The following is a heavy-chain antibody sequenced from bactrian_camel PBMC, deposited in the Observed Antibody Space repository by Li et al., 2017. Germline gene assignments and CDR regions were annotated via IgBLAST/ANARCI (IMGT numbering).Heavy chain of an antibody. CDR3: SIVRRRTDGSWDYPH. Sequence: HVQLVESGGGSVQAGGSLRLSCAASGFTFPDYKMHWIRQVPGKGVELVASISSDGYNTYYADSVKGRFTISRDNAKDTVSLQMNSLKSEDTALYYCSIVRRRTDGSWDYPHRGQGTQVTVS. V-gene: IGHV3S6*01. CDR2: ISSDGYNT. D-gene: IGHD6*01. CDR1: GFTFPDYK. J-gene: IGHJ4*01.